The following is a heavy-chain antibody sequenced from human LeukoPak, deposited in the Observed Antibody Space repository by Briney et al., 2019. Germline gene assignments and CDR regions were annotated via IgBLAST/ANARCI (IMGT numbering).Heavy chain of an antibody. CDR1: GYSISSGYY. CDR3: ARHAVGYYYDRSGYYSAFDI. J-gene: IGHJ3*02. CDR2: IYHSGST. V-gene: IGHV4-38-2*01. D-gene: IGHD3-22*01. Sequence: SETLSLTCAVSGYSISSGYYCGWLRHPPGRRLEWIGNIYHSGSTYYNPSLKSRVTISVNTSKNLFSLKLSSVTAADTDVYYCARHAVGYYYDRSGYYSAFDIWGQGTMVTVSS.